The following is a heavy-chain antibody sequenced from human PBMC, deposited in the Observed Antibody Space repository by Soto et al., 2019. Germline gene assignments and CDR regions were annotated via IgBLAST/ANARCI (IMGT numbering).Heavy chain of an antibody. CDR3: ARLTTAQRQLASNYALDY. V-gene: IGHV4-31*03. D-gene: IGHD4-4*01. J-gene: IGHJ4*02. CDR1: GGSISSGGYY. Sequence: SETLSLTCTVSGGSISSGGYYWSWIRQHPGKGLEWIGYIYYSGSTYYNPSLKSRVTISVDTSKNQFSLKLSSVTAADTAVYYCARLTTAQRQLASNYALDYWGQGTLVTVSS. CDR2: IYYSGST.